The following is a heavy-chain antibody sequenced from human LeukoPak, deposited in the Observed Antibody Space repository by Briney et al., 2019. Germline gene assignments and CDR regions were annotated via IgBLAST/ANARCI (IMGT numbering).Heavy chain of an antibody. CDR1: GFTFSTYG. D-gene: IGHD3-10*01. CDR3: AREWFGELVDP. V-gene: IGHV3-48*04. CDR2: TSRSITTI. Sequence: PGGSLRLSCVASGFTFSTYGMNWVRQAPGKGLEWVSYTSRSITTIYYADSVKGRFTISRDNAKNSLYLQMNSLRAEDTAVYYCAREWFGELVDPWGQGTLVTVSS. J-gene: IGHJ5*02.